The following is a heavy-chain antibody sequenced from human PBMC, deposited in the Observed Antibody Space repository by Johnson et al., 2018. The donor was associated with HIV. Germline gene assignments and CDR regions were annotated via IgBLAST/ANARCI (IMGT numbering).Heavy chain of an antibody. Sequence: QVQLVESGGGVVQPGRSLRLSCAASGFTFSSYAMHWVRQAPGKGLEWVAVISYDGSNKYYADSVKGRFTISRDNSKNTLYLQMNSLRAEDTAVYYCARTPSLPGAFDIWGQG. CDR3: ARTPSLPGAFDI. J-gene: IGHJ3*02. CDR2: ISYDGSNK. CDR1: GFTFSSYA. V-gene: IGHV3-30*04.